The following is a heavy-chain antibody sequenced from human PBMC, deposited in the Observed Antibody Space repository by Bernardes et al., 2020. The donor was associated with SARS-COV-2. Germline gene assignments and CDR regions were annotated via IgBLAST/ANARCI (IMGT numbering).Heavy chain of an antibody. V-gene: IGHV4-34*01. Sequence: SETLSLTCAVYGGSFSGYYWSWIRQPPGKGLEWIGEINHSGSTNYSPSLKSRVTISVDTSKNQFSLKLSSVTAADTAVYYCARGYSSGWYLWFDPWGQGTLVTVSS. J-gene: IGHJ5*02. CDR1: GGSFSGYY. D-gene: IGHD6-19*01. CDR2: INHSGST. CDR3: ARGYSSGWYLWFDP.